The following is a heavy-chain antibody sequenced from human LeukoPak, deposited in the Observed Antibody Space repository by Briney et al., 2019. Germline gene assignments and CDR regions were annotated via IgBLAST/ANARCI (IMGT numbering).Heavy chain of an antibody. D-gene: IGHD3/OR15-3a*01. J-gene: IGHJ4*02. CDR3: TAGTGYSDFDY. Sequence: PGGSLRLSCAASGFTFSNAWMSWVRQAPGKGLEWVGHIKSKTDGGTTDYAAPVKGRFTISRDDSKNTLYLQMNSLKTEDTAVYYCTAGTGYSDFDYWGQGTLVTVSS. V-gene: IGHV3-15*01. CDR1: GFTFSNAW. CDR2: IKSKTDGGTT.